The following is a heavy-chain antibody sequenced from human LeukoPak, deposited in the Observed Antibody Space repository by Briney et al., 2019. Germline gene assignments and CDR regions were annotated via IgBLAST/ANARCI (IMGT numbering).Heavy chain of an antibody. CDR3: ARGGGSYQRAFDY. CDR2: IYYSGST. D-gene: IGHD1-26*01. Sequence: KPSETLSLTCTVSGGSIRNYYWSWIRQPPGKGLEWIGYIYYSGSTNYNPSLKSRVTISVDTSKNQFSLKLSSVTAADTAVYYCARGGGSYQRAFDYWGQGTLVTVSS. V-gene: IGHV4-59*01. CDR1: GGSIRNYY. J-gene: IGHJ4*02.